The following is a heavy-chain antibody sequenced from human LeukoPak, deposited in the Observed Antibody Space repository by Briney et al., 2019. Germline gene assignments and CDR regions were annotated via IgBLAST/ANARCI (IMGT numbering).Heavy chain of an antibody. D-gene: IGHD2/OR15-2a*01. CDR3: ATFVPYPDSSNFYIHAFHI. Sequence: ASVKVSCKVSGYTLTELSMHWVRQAPGKGLEWMGAFDPGDAETIFAQKFQGRVTLTEDTSTDTAYMELTSLRAEDTAVYYCATFVPYPDSSNFYIHAFHIWGRGTMVTVSS. CDR2: FDPGDAET. CDR1: GYTLTELS. J-gene: IGHJ3*02. V-gene: IGHV1-24*01.